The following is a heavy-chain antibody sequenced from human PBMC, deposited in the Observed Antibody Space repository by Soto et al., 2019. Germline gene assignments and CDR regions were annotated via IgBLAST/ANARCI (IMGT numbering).Heavy chain of an antibody. Sequence: ASVKVSCKASGYTFTSYGISWVRQAPGQGLEWMGWISAYNGNTNYAQKLQGRVTMTTDTSTSTAYMELRSLRSDDTAVYYCARGGWSNIAAAGTSRYFDLRGRGTLVTV. CDR2: ISAYNGNT. CDR3: ARGGWSNIAAAGTSRYFDL. CDR1: GYTFTSYG. J-gene: IGHJ2*01. D-gene: IGHD6-13*01. V-gene: IGHV1-18*01.